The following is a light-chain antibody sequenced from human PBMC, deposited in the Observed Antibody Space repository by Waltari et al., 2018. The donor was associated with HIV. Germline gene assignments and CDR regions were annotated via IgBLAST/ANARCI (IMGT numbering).Light chain of an antibody. CDR3: SSYTSSSTLV. CDR1: SSDVGGYNY. J-gene: IGLJ1*01. V-gene: IGLV2-14*01. CDR2: EVS. Sequence: QSALTQPASVSGSPGQSITISCTGTSSDVGGYNYVSWFQQHPGKAPQLLIYEVSNLPSGVSNRFSGSKSGNTASLTISGLQAEDEADYYCSSYTSSSTLVFGTGTKVTVL.